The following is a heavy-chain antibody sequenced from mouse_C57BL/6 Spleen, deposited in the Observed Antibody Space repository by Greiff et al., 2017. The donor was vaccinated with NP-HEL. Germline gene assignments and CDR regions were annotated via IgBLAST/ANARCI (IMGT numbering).Heavy chain of an antibody. CDR3: ARPITTVAGFAY. V-gene: IGHV5-4*03. CDR2: ISDGGSKN. D-gene: IGHD1-1*01. Sequence: EVKLVESGGGLVKPGGSLKLSCAASGFTFSSYAMSWVRQTPEKRLEWVANISDGGSKNYYPETGKGRLTIPRDNAKYNLYLQMRHLKSEDTAMYYCARPITTVAGFAYWGQGTLVTVSA. CDR1: GFTFSSYA. J-gene: IGHJ3*01.